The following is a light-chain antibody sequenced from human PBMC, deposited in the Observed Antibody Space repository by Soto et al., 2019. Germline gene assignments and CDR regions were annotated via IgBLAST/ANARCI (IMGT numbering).Light chain of an antibody. CDR1: SSDVGAYNF. V-gene: IGLV2-14*01. CDR3: SSYTRSSTLV. CDR2: GVS. J-gene: IGLJ2*01. Sequence: QSALTQPASVSGSPGQSITISCTGTSSDVGAYNFVSWYQHHPGKAPKLMIYGVSNRPSGVSNRFSGSKSGNTASLTISGLQAEDEADYYCSSYTRSSTLVFGGGTKLTVL.